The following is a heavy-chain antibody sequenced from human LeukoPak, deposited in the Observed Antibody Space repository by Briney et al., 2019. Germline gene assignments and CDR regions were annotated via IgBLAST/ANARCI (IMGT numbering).Heavy chain of an antibody. CDR3: ARDPDQTGYFDY. V-gene: IGHV3-30*01. CDR2: ISYDGSNK. J-gene: IGHJ4*02. Sequence: GRSLRLSCAASGFTFSSYAMHWVRQAPGKGLEWVAVISYDGSNKYYADSVKGRFTISRDNSKNTLYLQTNSLRAEDTAVYYCARDPDQTGYFDYWGQGTLVTVSS. D-gene: IGHD7-27*01. CDR1: GFTFSSYA.